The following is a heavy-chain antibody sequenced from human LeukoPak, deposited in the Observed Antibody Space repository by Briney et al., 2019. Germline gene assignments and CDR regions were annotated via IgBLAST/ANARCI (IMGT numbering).Heavy chain of an antibody. CDR2: INHSGST. Sequence: PSETLSLTCAVYGGSFSGYYWSWIRQPPGKGLEWIGEINHSGSTNYNPSLKSRVTISVDTSKNQFSLKLSSVTAADTAVYYCASASGYDAFDIWGQGTMVTVSS. J-gene: IGHJ3*02. V-gene: IGHV4-34*01. D-gene: IGHD3-22*01. CDR3: ASASGYDAFDI. CDR1: GGSFSGYY.